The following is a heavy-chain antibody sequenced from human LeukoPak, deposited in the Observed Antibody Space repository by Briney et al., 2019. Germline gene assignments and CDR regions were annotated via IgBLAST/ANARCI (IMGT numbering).Heavy chain of an antibody. Sequence: PGGSLRLSCAASGFTFSSYSMNWVHQAPGKGLEWVSSISSTSSNTNYADSVKGRFTISRDNAKNSLYLQMNSLRAEDTAVYYCARVWYYDFWSGYSCLDYWGQGTLVTVSS. J-gene: IGHJ4*02. V-gene: IGHV3-21*01. CDR3: ARVWYYDFWSGYSCLDY. D-gene: IGHD3-3*01. CDR1: GFTFSSYS. CDR2: ISSTSSNT.